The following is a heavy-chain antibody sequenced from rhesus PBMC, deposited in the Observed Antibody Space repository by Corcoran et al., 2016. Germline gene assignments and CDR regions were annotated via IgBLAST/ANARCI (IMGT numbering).Heavy chain of an antibody. Sequence: QVQLQESGPGLVKPSETLSLTCAVSGGSISSSNWWSWIRQSPGKGLVWIGYTYGGGWSTIYSPALECRVTVSTYPSKNPFSLELSSVTAADTAVYYCARRLATVTLSYFDYWGQGVLVTVSS. J-gene: IGHJ4*01. V-gene: IGHV4-93*02. CDR2: TYGGGWST. CDR3: ARRLATVTLSYFDY. CDR1: GGSISSSNW. D-gene: IGHD5-36*02.